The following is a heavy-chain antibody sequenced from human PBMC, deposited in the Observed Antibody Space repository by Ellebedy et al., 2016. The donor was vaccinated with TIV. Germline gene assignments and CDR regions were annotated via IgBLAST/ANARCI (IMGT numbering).Heavy chain of an antibody. CDR3: ARTDGSGWAFDS. V-gene: IGHV2-70*11. D-gene: IGHD6-19*01. Sequence: SGPTLVKPTQTLTLTCTFSGFSLSTTRVSVSWIRQPPGKALEWLARIDWDDDKYFNTSLRTRLTISKDTSKNQVVLTMTNMDPVDTATYYRARTDGSGWAFDSWGQGTLVTVSS. CDR1: GFSLSTTRVS. CDR2: IDWDDDK. J-gene: IGHJ4*02.